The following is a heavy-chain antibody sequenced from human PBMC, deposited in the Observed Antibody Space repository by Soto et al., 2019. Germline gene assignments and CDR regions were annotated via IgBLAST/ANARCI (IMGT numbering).Heavy chain of an antibody. CDR1: GFTFSSYG. J-gene: IGHJ4*02. Sequence: GGSLRLSCAASGFTFSSYGMHWVRQAPGKGLEWVAVISYDGSNKYYADSVKGRFTISRDNSKNTLYLQMNSLRAEDTAVYYCAKVRWFGELLPIDYWGQGTLVTVSS. D-gene: IGHD3-10*01. CDR2: ISYDGSNK. CDR3: AKVRWFGELLPIDY. V-gene: IGHV3-30*18.